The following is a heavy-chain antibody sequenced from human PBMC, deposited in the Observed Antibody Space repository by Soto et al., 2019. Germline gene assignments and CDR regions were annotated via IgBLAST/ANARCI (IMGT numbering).Heavy chain of an antibody. D-gene: IGHD1-1*01. CDR3: ARATGREPSDY. J-gene: IGHJ4*02. V-gene: IGHV3-30-3*01. Sequence: GGSLRLSCAASGFTFSSYAMHWVRQAPGKGLEWVAVISYDGSNKYYADSVKGRFTISRDNSKNTLYLQMNSLRAEDTAVYYCARATGREPSDYWGQGTLVTVSS. CDR1: GFTFSSYA. CDR2: ISYDGSNK.